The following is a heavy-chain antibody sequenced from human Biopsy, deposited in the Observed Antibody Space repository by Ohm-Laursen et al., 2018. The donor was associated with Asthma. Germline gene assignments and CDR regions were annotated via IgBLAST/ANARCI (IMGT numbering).Heavy chain of an antibody. Sequence: SSLRLSCTASGFSFSNFAIHWVRQAPGKGLEWVGVISKDASTQDYADSVKGRFTMARDNSKNTLYLQMNSLRAEDTAVYYCARKIAARGGMGVWGQGTTVTVSS. CDR3: ARKIAARGGMGV. D-gene: IGHD6-6*01. CDR2: ISKDASTQ. V-gene: IGHV3-30*07. J-gene: IGHJ6*02. CDR1: GFSFSNFA.